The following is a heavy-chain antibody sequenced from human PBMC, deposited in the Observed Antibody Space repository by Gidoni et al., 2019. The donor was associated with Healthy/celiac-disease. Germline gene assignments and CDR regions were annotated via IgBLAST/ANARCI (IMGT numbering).Heavy chain of an antibody. V-gene: IGHV3-7*01. Sequence: EVQLVESGGGLVQPGGSLRLSCAASGFTFSSYWMSWIRQAPGKGLEWVANIKQDGREKYYVDSVKGRFTISRDNAKNSLYLQRNSLRAEDTAVYYCARARIAARPSLAGYWGQGTLVTVSS. CDR2: IKQDGREK. J-gene: IGHJ4*02. CDR3: ARARIAARPSLAGY. CDR1: GFTFSSYW. D-gene: IGHD6-6*01.